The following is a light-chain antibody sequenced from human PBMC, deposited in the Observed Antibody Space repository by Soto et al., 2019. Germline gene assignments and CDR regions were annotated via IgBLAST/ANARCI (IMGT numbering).Light chain of an antibody. J-gene: IGKJ2*01. CDR2: GAD. Sequence: EIVLTQFPDTLSLSPGERATLSCRASQSVRNSYLAWYQQRPGQAPRLLIYGADSRATGIPDRFIGSGSDTDFTLTISRLEPEDFAVYYCQQYGSSPRYTFGQGTKLEI. V-gene: IGKV3-20*01. CDR1: QSVRNSY. CDR3: QQYGSSPRYT.